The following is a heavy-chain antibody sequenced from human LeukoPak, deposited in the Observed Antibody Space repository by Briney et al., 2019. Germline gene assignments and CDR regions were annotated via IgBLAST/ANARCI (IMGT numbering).Heavy chain of an antibody. CDR3: AKVVELELGYYFDY. CDR1: GLTFSSYA. Sequence: PGGSLRLSCAASGLTFSSYAMSWVRQAPGKGLEWVSAISGSGGSTYYADSVKGRFTISRDNSKNTLYLQMNSLRAEDTAVYYCAKVVELELGYYFDYWGQGTLVTVSS. V-gene: IGHV3-23*01. D-gene: IGHD1-7*01. J-gene: IGHJ4*02. CDR2: ISGSGGST.